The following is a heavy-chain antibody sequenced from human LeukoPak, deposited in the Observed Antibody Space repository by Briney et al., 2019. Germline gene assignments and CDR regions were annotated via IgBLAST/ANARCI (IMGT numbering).Heavy chain of an antibody. D-gene: IGHD4-23*01. CDR2: IYYSGST. Sequence: SETLSLTCTVSGGSISSYYWSWIRQPPGKGLEWIGYIYYSGSTNYNPSLKSRVTISVDTSKNQFSLKLSSVTAADTAVYYCYGLVATVGGDDAFDIWGQGTMVTVSS. CDR1: GGSISSYY. CDR3: YGLVATVGGDDAFDI. V-gene: IGHV4-59*01. J-gene: IGHJ3*02.